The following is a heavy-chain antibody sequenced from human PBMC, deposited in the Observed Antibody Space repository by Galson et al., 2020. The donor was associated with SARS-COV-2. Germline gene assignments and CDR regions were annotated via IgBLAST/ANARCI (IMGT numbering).Heavy chain of an antibody. D-gene: IGHD2-15*01. Sequence: GGSLRLSCAVSGITFSAYEMHWVRQAPGKGLEWVAIISYDGKNSHYSDSVKGRFTTSRDNSKDTLYLQMNSLRGEDTAVYFCATEKGRYCIGGSCCRGLDTWGQGTLVTVSS. CDR2: ISYDGKNS. V-gene: IGHV3-30*04. CDR1: GITFSAYE. CDR3: ATEKGRYCIGGSCCRGLDT. J-gene: IGHJ5*02.